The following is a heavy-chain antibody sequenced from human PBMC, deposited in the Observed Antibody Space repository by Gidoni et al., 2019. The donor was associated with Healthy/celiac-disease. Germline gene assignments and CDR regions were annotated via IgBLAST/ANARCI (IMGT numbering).Heavy chain of an antibody. D-gene: IGHD3-22*01. J-gene: IGHJ6*03. CDR1: GGTFSSYA. CDR2: IIPIFGTA. CDR3: ARELDPKYSYYYDSSGYQSGYMDV. V-gene: IGHV1-69*01. Sequence: QVQLVQSGAEVKKPGSSVKVSCKASGGTFSSYAISWVRQAPGQGLEWMGGIIPIFGTANYAQKFQGRVTITADESTSTAYMELSSLRSEDTAVYYCARELDPKYSYYYDSSGYQSGYMDVWGKGTTVTVSS.